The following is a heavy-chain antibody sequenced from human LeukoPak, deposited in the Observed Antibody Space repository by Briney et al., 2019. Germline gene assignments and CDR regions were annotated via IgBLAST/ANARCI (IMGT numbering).Heavy chain of an antibody. CDR1: GGSFSGYY. V-gene: IGHV4-34*01. J-gene: IGHJ4*02. D-gene: IGHD2-2*01. CDR3: ARGSDAAGYQPAYFDY. CDR2: INHSGST. Sequence: KPSETLSLTCAVYGGSFSGYYWSWIRQPPGKGLEWIGEINHSGSTNYNPSLKSRVTISVDTSKNQFSLKLSSVTAADTAVYYCARGSDAAGYQPAYFDYWGQGTLVTVSS.